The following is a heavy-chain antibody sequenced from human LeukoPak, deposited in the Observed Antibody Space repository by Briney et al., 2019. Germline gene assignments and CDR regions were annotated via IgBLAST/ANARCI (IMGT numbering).Heavy chain of an antibody. D-gene: IGHD6-13*01. J-gene: IGHJ4*02. Sequence: PSETLSLTCTVSGGSISSSSYYWGWSRQPPGKGLKWIGSIYYSGSTYYNPSLKSRVAIFVDTSKNQFSLKLSSVSAADTAVYYCARRPASIAEAYFDYCGQGTLVTVSS. CDR3: ARRPASIAEAYFDY. V-gene: IGHV4-39*01. CDR2: IYYSGST. CDR1: GGSISSSSYY.